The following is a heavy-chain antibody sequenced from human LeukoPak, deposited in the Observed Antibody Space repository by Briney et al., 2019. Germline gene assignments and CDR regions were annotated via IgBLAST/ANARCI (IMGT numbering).Heavy chain of an antibody. Sequence: ASVKVSCKASGYTFTGYHVHWVRQAPGQGLEWVGRINPNSGVTNYAQKFQGRVTMTRHTSITTAHMELSRLRSDDTAVYYCARDRSGIPGHYYNGMDVWGQGTTVTVSS. D-gene: IGHD3-10*01. CDR3: ARDRSGIPGHYYNGMDV. V-gene: IGHV1-2*06. CDR2: INPNSGVT. J-gene: IGHJ6*02. CDR1: GYTFTGYH.